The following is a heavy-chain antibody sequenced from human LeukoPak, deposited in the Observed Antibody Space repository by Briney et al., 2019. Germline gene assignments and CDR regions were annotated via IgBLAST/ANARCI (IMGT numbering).Heavy chain of an antibody. CDR2: INHSGST. CDR1: GGSFSGYY. Sequence: SETLSLTCAVYGGSFSGYYWSWIRLPPGKGLEWIGEINHSGSTNYNPSLKSRVTISVDTSKNQFSLKLSSATAADTAVYYCAVDYGDYSRWGQGTLVTVSS. D-gene: IGHD4-17*01. CDR3: AVDYGDYSR. J-gene: IGHJ4*02. V-gene: IGHV4-34*01.